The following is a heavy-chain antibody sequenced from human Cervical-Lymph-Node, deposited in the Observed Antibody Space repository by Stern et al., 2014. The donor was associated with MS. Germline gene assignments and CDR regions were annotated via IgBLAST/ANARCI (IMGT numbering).Heavy chain of an antibody. CDR2: MKPDSGDA. V-gene: IGHV1-8*01. Sequence: QMQLVQSGAEVKKPGASVKVSCKTSGYTFTSDEINWVRQASGKVLEWMGWMKPDSGDAGYAQKFQGRLTITRYISISTAYMELTTLRSDDTAVYYCTKAWDSWGQGTLVTVSS. J-gene: IGHJ4*02. CDR1: GYTFTSDE. CDR3: TKAWDS.